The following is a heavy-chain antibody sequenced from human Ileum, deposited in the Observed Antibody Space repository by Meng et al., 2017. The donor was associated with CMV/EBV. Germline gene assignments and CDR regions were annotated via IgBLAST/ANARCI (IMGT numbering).Heavy chain of an antibody. J-gene: IGHJ4*02. D-gene: IGHD3-22*01. CDR1: YTFTSYG. V-gene: IGHV1-18*01. CDR3: ARDHDYYDSSGYSSAY. Sequence: YTFTSYGISWVRQAPGQELEWMGWISAYNGNTNYAQKLQGRVTMTTDTSTSTAYMELRSLRSDDTAVYYCARDHDYYDSSGYSSAYWGQGTLVTVSS. CDR2: ISAYNGNT.